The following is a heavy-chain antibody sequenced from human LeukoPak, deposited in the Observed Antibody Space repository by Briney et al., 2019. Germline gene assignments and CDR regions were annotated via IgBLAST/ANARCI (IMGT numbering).Heavy chain of an antibody. J-gene: IGHJ5*02. V-gene: IGHV3-48*03. CDR3: ARDVIEDGRLDP. Sequence: PGGSLRLSCAASGFTFSSYEMNWVPPAPGKGLEWVSYISSSGSTIYYADSVKGRFTISRDNAKQALCLQMNSLRAEDTAVYYCARDVIEDGRLDPWGQGPLVTVSS. CDR1: GFTFSSYE. CDR2: ISSSGSTI. D-gene: IGHD3-16*01.